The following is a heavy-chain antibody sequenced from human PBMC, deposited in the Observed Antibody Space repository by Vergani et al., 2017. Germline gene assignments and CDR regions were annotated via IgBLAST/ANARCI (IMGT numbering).Heavy chain of an antibody. CDR2: INHSGST. CDR1: GGSFSGYY. D-gene: IGHD6-19*01. V-gene: IGHV4-34*01. CDR3: ARGYGSGWASFDY. Sequence: QVQLQQWGAGLLKPSEPLSLTCAVYGGSFSGYYWSWIRQPPGKGLEWIGEINHSGSTNYNPSLKSRVTISVDTSKNQFSLKLSSVTAADTAVYYCARGYGSGWASFDYWGQGTLVTVSS. J-gene: IGHJ4*02.